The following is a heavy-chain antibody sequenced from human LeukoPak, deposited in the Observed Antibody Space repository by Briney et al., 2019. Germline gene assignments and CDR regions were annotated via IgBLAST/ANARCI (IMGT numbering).Heavy chain of an antibody. V-gene: IGHV3-30*04. J-gene: IGHJ5*02. CDR1: GFTFSSYA. CDR2: ISYDGSNK. D-gene: IGHD2-2*01. CDR3: AKEGYCSSTSCYHNWFDP. Sequence: PGGSLRLSCAASGFTFSSYAMHWVRQAPGKGLEWVAVISYDGSNKYYADSVKGRFTISRDNSKNTLYLQMNSLRAEDTAVYYCAKEGYCSSTSCYHNWFDPWGQGTLVTVSS.